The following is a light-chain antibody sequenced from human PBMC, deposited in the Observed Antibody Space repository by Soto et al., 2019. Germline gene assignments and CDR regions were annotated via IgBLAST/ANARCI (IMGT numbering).Light chain of an antibody. Sequence: QSALTQPRSVSGSPGQSVTISCTGTSSDVGGYNYVSWYQQHPGKAPKLMIYDVSKRPSGVPDRFSGCKAGNTASLTISGLQAEDEADYYCCSYAGSYTVVFGGGTQLTVL. V-gene: IGLV2-11*01. CDR1: SSDVGGYNY. CDR3: CSYAGSYTVV. J-gene: IGLJ2*01. CDR2: DVS.